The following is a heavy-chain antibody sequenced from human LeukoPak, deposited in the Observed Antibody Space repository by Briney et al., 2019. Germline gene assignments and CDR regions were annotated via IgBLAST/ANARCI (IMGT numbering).Heavy chain of an antibody. CDR3: ARDRYRRGYSGYDSRRDAFDI. J-gene: IGHJ3*02. V-gene: IGHV4-61*02. D-gene: IGHD5-12*01. Sequence: SETLSLTCTVSGGSISSGSYYWSWIRQPAGKGLEWIGRIYTSGSTNYNPSLKSRVTISVDTSKNQFSLKMTSVTAADTAVYYCARDRYRRGYSGYDSRRDAFDIWGQGTMVTVSS. CDR1: GGSISSGSYY. CDR2: IYTSGST.